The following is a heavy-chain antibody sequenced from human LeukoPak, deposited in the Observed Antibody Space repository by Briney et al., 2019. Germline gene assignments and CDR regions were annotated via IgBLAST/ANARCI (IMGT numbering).Heavy chain of an antibody. CDR1: GFTFSSYS. CDR3: VRVQAMGTGYYRGYQQYAMDV. J-gene: IGHJ6*02. D-gene: IGHD3/OR15-3a*01. Sequence: PGGSLRLSCAASGFTFSSYSMHWVRQAPGKGLEWVAVISYDGNTKYYADSVKGRFTFSRDNSKSTVYMQMNSLSAEDTAVYYCVRVQAMGTGYYRGYQQYAMDVWGQGTTVTVSS. CDR2: ISYDGNTK. V-gene: IGHV3-30-3*01.